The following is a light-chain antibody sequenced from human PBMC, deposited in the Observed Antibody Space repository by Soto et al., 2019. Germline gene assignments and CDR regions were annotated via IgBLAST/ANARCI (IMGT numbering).Light chain of an antibody. Sequence: QSALTQPASVSGSPGQSITISCTGTNSDVGAYNYVSWYQEHPGKAPKLIIYEVIDRPSGVSTRFSASKSGNTASLTISGRQPDDEADYYCCSYTTDNTWVFGGGTKLTVL. V-gene: IGLV2-14*01. CDR3: CSYTTDNTWV. CDR2: EVI. CDR1: NSDVGAYNY. J-gene: IGLJ3*02.